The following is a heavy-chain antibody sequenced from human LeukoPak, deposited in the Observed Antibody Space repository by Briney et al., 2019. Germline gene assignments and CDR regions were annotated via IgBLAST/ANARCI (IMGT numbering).Heavy chain of an antibody. CDR3: AKAESSYSSSWYELGGGDWFDP. Sequence: PGGSLRLSCAASGFTFSSYGMHWVRQAPGKGLEWVAVISYDGSNKYYADSVKGRFTISRDNSKNTLYLQMNSLRAEDTAVYYCAKAESSYSSSWYELGGGDWFDPWGQGTLVTVSS. V-gene: IGHV3-30*18. CDR2: ISYDGSNK. D-gene: IGHD6-13*01. J-gene: IGHJ5*02. CDR1: GFTFSSYG.